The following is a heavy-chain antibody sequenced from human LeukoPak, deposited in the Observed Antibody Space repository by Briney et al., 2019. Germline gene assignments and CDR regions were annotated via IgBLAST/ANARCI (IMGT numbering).Heavy chain of an antibody. CDR3: AKYYCSGGNCPFPYFGS. CDR1: GFTLNKHA. J-gene: IGHJ4*02. D-gene: IGHD2-15*01. Sequence: PGGSLRLSCAASGFTLNKHAMSWVRQAPGEGLEWVSAIIDVGDTYYTDSVKGRFTISREYSRNTLYLQLNSLRAEDTATYYCAKYYCSGGNCPFPYFGSWGQRTLVTVAS. CDR2: IIDVGDT. V-gene: IGHV3-23*01.